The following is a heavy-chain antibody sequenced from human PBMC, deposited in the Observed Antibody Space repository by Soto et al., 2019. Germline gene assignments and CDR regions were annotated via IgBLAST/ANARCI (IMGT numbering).Heavy chain of an antibody. CDR2: ISYDGSNK. CDR3: AKTFHNAFDI. CDR1: GFTFSSYV. J-gene: IGHJ3*02. V-gene: IGHV3-30*18. Sequence: PGGALRVSCAASGFTFSSYVMHWVRQSPGKGLEWVAVISYDGSNKYYADSVKGRFTISRDNSKNTLYLQMNSLRAEDTAVYYCAKTFHNAFDIWGQGTMVTVSS.